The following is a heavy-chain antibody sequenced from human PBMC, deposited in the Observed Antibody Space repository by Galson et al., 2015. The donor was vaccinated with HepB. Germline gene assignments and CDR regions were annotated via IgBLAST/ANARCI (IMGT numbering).Heavy chain of an antibody. D-gene: IGHD1-26*01. J-gene: IGHJ4*02. CDR2: INTDGSRT. CDR1: GFNFNNHW. Sequence: SLRLSCAASGFNFNNHWMHWVRQVPGRGLVWVSFINTDGSRTHYADSVRGRFTIFRDNAKNTLYLQMNSLRVEDTAVYYCAKDLTWGASDYWGQGALVTVSS. V-gene: IGHV3-74*01. CDR3: AKDLTWGASDY.